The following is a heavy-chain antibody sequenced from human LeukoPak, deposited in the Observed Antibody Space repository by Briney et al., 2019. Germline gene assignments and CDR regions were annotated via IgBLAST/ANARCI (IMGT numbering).Heavy chain of an antibody. V-gene: IGHV4-34*01. CDR3: ARGVRDTVVVPAAPHFNWFDP. CDR2: INHSGST. J-gene: IGHJ5*02. CDR1: GGSFSGYY. D-gene: IGHD2-2*01. Sequence: PSETLSLTCAVYGGSFSGYYWSWIRQPPGKGLEWIGEINHSGSTNYNPSLKSRVTISVDTSKNQFSLKLSSVTAADTAVYYCARGVRDTVVVPAAPHFNWFDPWGQGTLVTVSS.